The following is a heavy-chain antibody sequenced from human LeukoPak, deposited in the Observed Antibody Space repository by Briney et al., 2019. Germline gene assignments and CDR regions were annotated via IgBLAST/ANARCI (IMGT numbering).Heavy chain of an antibody. Sequence: SETLSLTCTVSGGSISSSSFYWGWIRQPPGRGLEWIGTICYSGSTDYNSSLKSRVNISVDTSKNQFSLKLSSVTAADTAVYYCARGLRGKKARFDYWGQGTLVTVSS. V-gene: IGHV4-39*01. CDR1: GGSISSSSFY. CDR3: ARGLRGKKARFDY. CDR2: ICYSGST. D-gene: IGHD3-3*01. J-gene: IGHJ4*02.